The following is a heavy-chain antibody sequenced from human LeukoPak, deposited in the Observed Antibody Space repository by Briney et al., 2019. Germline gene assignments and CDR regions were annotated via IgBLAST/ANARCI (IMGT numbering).Heavy chain of an antibody. CDR1: GRSFSGYY. D-gene: IGHD3-22*01. Sequence: SETLSLTCAVYGRSFSGYYWSWIRQPPGKGLEWIGEINHSGSSNYNPSLKSRVTISVDTSKNQFSLKLSSVTAADTAVYYCAIPTGYYDSSGYYLGPRAFDIWGQGTMVTVSS. V-gene: IGHV4-34*01. CDR3: AIPTGYYDSSGYYLGPRAFDI. CDR2: INHSGSS. J-gene: IGHJ3*02.